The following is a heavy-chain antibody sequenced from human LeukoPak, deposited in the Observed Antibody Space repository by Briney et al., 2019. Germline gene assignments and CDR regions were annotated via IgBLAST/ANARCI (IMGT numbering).Heavy chain of an antibody. CDR1: GFTFSSYS. CDR2: ISSSSSTI. Sequence: GGSLRLSCAASGFTFSSYSMNWVRQAPGKGLEWVSYISSSSSTIYYADSVKGRFTISRDNAKNSLYLQMNSLRAEDTAVYYCARPHSMVRGVKAFTAFDIWGQGTMVTVSS. CDR3: ARPHSMVRGVKAFTAFDI. V-gene: IGHV3-48*04. J-gene: IGHJ3*02. D-gene: IGHD3-10*01.